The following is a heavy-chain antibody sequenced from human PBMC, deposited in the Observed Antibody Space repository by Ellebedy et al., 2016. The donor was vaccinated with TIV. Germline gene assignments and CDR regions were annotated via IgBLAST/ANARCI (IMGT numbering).Heavy chain of an antibody. CDR1: GYTFTGYY. J-gene: IGHJ6*02. CDR3: ARDQGSHLEQQLVRFPPTIIYGMDV. CDR2: INPNSGGT. D-gene: IGHD6-13*01. Sequence: AASVKVSCKASGYTFTGYYMHWVRQAPGQGLEWMGWINPNSGGTNYAQKFQGRVTMTRDTSISTAYMELSRLRSDDTAVYYCARDQGSHLEQQLVRFPPTIIYGMDVWGQGTTVTVSS. V-gene: IGHV1-2*02.